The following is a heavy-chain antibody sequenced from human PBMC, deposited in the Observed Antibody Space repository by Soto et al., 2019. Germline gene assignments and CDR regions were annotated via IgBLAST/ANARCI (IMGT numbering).Heavy chain of an antibody. D-gene: IGHD6-13*01. CDR1: GFTVSSNY. V-gene: IGHV3-66*01. Sequence: EVQLVESGGGLVQPGGSLRLSCAASGFTVSSNYMSWVRQAPGKGLEWVSVIYSGGSTYYADSVKGRFTISRDNSKNTLSLQMNSLRAEDTAVYYCARAPFASPAAAGTSTYNIYWYFDLWGRGTLVTVSS. CDR2: IYSGGST. CDR3: ARAPFASPAAAGTSTYNIYWYFDL. J-gene: IGHJ2*01.